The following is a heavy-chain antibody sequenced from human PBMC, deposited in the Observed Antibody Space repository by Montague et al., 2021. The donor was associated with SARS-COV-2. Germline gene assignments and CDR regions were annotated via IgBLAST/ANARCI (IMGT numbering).Heavy chain of an antibody. J-gene: IGHJ4*02. D-gene: IGHD3-22*01. CDR2: IYYSGST. Sequence: TLSLICTVSGDSINSGSYYWSWIRQPPGKGLEWIGFIYYSGSTYYNPSLRSRLAISVDTSTNQFSLRLSSVTAADTAVYFCARVGGNYHYYFDYWGLGTLATVSS. CDR3: ARVGGNYHYYFDY. CDR1: GDSINSGSYY. V-gene: IGHV4-31*03.